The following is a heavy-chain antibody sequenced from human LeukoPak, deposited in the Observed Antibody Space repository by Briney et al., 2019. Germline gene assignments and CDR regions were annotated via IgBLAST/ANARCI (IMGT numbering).Heavy chain of an antibody. Sequence: ASVKVSCKASGYTFTGCYMHWVRQAPGQGLEWLGWINPNSGGTNYAQKFQGRITMTRDTSITAAYMELSSLTSDDTAVYYCARLDITIIPYWGQGTLVTVSS. J-gene: IGHJ4*02. CDR3: ARLDITIIPY. CDR2: INPNSGGT. D-gene: IGHD3-22*01. V-gene: IGHV1-2*02. CDR1: GYTFTGCY.